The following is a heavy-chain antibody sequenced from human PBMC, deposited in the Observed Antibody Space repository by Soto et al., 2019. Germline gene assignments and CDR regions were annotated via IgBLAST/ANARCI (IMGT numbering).Heavy chain of an antibody. Sequence: QVQLQQWGAGLLKPSETLSLTCAVYGGSFSGYYWSWIRQPPGKGLEWIGEINHSGSTNYNPSLKSRVTTSVDTSKNQFSLKLSSVTAADTAVYYCARCLTGLLAFDIWGQGTMVTVSS. CDR2: INHSGST. CDR1: GGSFSGYY. J-gene: IGHJ3*02. CDR3: ARCLTGLLAFDI. V-gene: IGHV4-34*01. D-gene: IGHD3-9*01.